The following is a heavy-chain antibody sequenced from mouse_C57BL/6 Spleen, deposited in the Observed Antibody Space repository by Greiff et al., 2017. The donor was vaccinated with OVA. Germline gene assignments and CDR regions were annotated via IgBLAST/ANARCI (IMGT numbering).Heavy chain of an antibody. CDR3: ASSYGYADGLAY. D-gene: IGHD2-2*01. CDR2: IHPNSGST. Sequence: QVQLKQPGAELVKPGASVKLSCKASGYTFTSYWMHWVKQRPGQGLEWIGMIHPNSGSTNYNEKFKSKATLTVDKSSSTAYMQLSSLTSEDSAVYYCASSYGYADGLAYWGQGTLVTVSA. V-gene: IGHV1-64*01. CDR1: GYTFTSYW. J-gene: IGHJ3*01.